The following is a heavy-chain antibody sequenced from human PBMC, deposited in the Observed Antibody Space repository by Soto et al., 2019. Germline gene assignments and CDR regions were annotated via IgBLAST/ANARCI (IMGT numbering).Heavy chain of an antibody. V-gene: IGHV4-59*08. CDR1: GGSISNYY. Sequence: SETLSLTCAVSGGSISNYYWTWIRQSPGKGLEWIGFVYSSGNTKYNPSLTSRVTVSLDTSKSHFSLRLTSVTAADTAVYYCARRHVVVVSATRVDAFDIWGQGTMVTVSS. D-gene: IGHD2-21*01. CDR2: VYSSGNT. J-gene: IGHJ3*02. CDR3: ARRHVVVVSATRVDAFDI.